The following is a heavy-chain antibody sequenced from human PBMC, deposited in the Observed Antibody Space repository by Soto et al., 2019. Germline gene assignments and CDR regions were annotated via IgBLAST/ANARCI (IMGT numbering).Heavy chain of an antibody. J-gene: IGHJ1*01. CDR3: ARGDVLGGDEYAEYFQH. CDR2: IYYSGST. V-gene: IGHV4-59*01. D-gene: IGHD3-16*01. CDR1: GGSISSYY. Sequence: SETLSLTCTVSGGSISSYYWSWIRQPPGKGLEWIGYIYYSGSTNYNPSLKSRVTISVDTSKNQFSLKLSSVTAADTAVYYCARGDVLGGDEYAEYFQHWGQGTLVTVSS.